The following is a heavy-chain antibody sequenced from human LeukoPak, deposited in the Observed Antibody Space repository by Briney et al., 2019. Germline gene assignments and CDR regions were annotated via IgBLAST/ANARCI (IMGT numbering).Heavy chain of an antibody. Sequence: GGSLRLSCAASGFTVSSNYMSWVRQAPGKGLEWVSVIYSGGSTYYADSVKGRFTISRDNSKNTLYLQMNSLRAEDTAVYYCAREWGMATITYLDYWGQGTLVTVSS. D-gene: IGHD5-24*01. CDR1: GFTVSSNY. CDR3: AREWGMATITYLDY. J-gene: IGHJ4*02. CDR2: IYSGGST. V-gene: IGHV3-53*01.